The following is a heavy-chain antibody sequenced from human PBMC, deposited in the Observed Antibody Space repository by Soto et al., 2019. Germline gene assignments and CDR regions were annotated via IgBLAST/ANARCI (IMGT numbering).Heavy chain of an antibody. CDR3: ARGLYCSGGTCTDS. CDR1: GYTFTTHD. Sequence: QVQLMQSGAEVKKPGASVKVSCKASGYTFTTHDINWVRQATGQGLEWMGWMNPNSGNTDYAQKFQGRVTMTRNTSISTAYMELSSLRSEDTAVYYCARGLYCSGGTCTDSWGQGTLVTVSS. CDR2: MNPNSGNT. D-gene: IGHD2-15*01. V-gene: IGHV1-8*01. J-gene: IGHJ4*02.